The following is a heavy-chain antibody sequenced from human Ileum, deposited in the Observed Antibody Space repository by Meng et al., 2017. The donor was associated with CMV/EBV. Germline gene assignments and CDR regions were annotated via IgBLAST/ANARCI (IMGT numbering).Heavy chain of an antibody. CDR2: IYYTGST. D-gene: IGHD5-18*01. Sequence: SETLSLTCTVSGGSLSSDYWSWIRQHPGKGLEWIGYIYYTGSTKYNPSLKSRVTISVDTSRNQFSLRVTSVTAADTAVYYCARDAYSYGLGWFDPWGQGTPVTVSS. CDR3: ARDAYSYGLGWFDP. J-gene: IGHJ5*02. CDR1: GGSLSSDY. V-gene: IGHV4-59*01.